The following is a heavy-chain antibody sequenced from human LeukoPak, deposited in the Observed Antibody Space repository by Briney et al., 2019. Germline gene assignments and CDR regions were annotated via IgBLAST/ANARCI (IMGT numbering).Heavy chain of an antibody. Sequence: GGSLRLSCAASGFTFSDYSMNWVRQAPGKGLAWVSSISSSSSFIYYADSVKGRFTISRDNAKNSLYVELNSLRAEDTAVYYCARTQGVYSYGYSLIDYWGQGTLVTVSS. D-gene: IGHD5-18*01. CDR1: GFTFSDYS. CDR3: ARTQGVYSYGYSLIDY. CDR2: ISSSSSFI. J-gene: IGHJ4*02. V-gene: IGHV3-21*01.